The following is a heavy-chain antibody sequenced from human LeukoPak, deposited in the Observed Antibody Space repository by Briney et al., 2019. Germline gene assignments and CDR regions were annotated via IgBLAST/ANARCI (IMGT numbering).Heavy chain of an antibody. CDR1: GFTFSDYY. V-gene: IGHV3-11*01. CDR3: ASTPRYSSSSHAFDY. CDR2: ISSSGSTI. Sequence: GGSLRLSCAASGFTFSDYYMSWIRQAPGKGLGWVSYISSSGSTIYYADSVKGRFTISRDNAKNSLYLQMNSLRAEDTAVYYCASTPRYSSSSHAFDYWGQGTLVTVSS. J-gene: IGHJ4*02. D-gene: IGHD6-13*01.